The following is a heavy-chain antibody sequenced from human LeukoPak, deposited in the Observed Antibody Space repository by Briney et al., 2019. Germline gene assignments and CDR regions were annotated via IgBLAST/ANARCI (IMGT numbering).Heavy chain of an antibody. V-gene: IGHV4-34*01. J-gene: IGHJ6*03. Sequence: SETLSLTCAVYGGSFSGYYWSWIRQPPGKGLEWIGEINHSGSTNYNPSLKSRVTISVDTSKNQFSLKLSSVTAADTAVYYCARESSSWYYYYYMDVSGKGTTVTVSS. CDR2: INHSGST. CDR1: GGSFSGYY. CDR3: ARESSSWYYYYYMDV. D-gene: IGHD6-13*01.